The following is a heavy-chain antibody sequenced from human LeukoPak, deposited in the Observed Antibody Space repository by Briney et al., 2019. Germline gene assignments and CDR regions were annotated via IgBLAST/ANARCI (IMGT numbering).Heavy chain of an antibody. Sequence: SETLSLTCTVSGGSISSYYWSWIRQPPGKGLEWIGYIYYSGSTNYNPSLKSRVTISVDTSKNQFSLKLSSVTAADTAVYYCARDKVVGALVGACDIWGQGTMVTVSS. D-gene: IGHD2-15*01. CDR2: IYYSGST. CDR3: ARDKVVGALVGACDI. J-gene: IGHJ3*02. V-gene: IGHV4-59*01. CDR1: GGSISSYY.